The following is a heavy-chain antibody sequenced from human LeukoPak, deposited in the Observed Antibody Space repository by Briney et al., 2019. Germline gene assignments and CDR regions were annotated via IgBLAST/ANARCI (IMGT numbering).Heavy chain of an antibody. CDR1: GFTVSSNY. CDR2: IYSGGST. CDR3: ARETDGSGRPYYYYGMDV. Sequence: GGSLRLSCAASGFTVSSNYMSWVRQAPGKGLEWVSAIYSGGSTYYADSVKGRFTISRDNSKNTLYLQMNSLRAEDTAVYYCARETDGSGRPYYYYGMDVWGKGTTVTVSS. D-gene: IGHD3-10*01. V-gene: IGHV3-53*01. J-gene: IGHJ6*04.